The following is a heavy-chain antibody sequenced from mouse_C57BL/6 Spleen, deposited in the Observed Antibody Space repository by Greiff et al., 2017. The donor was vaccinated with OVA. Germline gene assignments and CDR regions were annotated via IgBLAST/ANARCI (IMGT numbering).Heavy chain of an antibody. CDR2: IDPEDGDT. CDR1: GFNIKDYY. V-gene: IGHV14-1*01. J-gene: IGHJ1*03. CDR3: TRVTTRYFDV. D-gene: IGHD2-3*01. Sequence: EVQLQQSVAELVRPGASVKLSCTASGFNIKDYYMHWVKQRPEQGLEWIGRIDPEDGDTEYAPKFQGKATMTADTSSNTAYLQLSSLTSEDTAVYYCTRVTTRYFDVWGTGTTVTVSS.